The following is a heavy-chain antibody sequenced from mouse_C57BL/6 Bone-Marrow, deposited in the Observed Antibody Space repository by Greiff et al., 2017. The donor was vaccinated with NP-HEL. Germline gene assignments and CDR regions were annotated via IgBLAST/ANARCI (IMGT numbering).Heavy chain of an antibody. J-gene: IGHJ4*01. V-gene: IGHV1-81*01. CDR2: IYPRSGNT. CDR3: AREGIDYAYKGYAMGY. Sequence: VQLQQSGAELARPGASVKLSCKASGYTFTSYGISWVKQRPGQGLEWIGEIYPRSGNTYYNEKFKGQATLTADKSSSTAYMALRSLQSEDSAVYFCAREGIDYAYKGYAMGYWGQGTSVTVSS. CDR1: GYTFTSYG. D-gene: IGHD6-5*01.